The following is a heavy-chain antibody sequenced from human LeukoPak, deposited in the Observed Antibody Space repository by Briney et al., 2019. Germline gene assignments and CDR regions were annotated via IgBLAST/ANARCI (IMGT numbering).Heavy chain of an antibody. CDR1: GYTFTTFG. CDR2: VGTYSGNT. D-gene: IGHD6-19*01. Sequence: GASVKVSCKTSGYTFTTFGISWVRQAPGQGLEWMGWVGTYSGNTNYAQKVQDRVTMTTDTSTSTAYMELRSLRSDDTALYYCARASGWDDAFDIWGQGTMVTVSS. J-gene: IGHJ3*02. CDR3: ARASGWDDAFDI. V-gene: IGHV1-18*01.